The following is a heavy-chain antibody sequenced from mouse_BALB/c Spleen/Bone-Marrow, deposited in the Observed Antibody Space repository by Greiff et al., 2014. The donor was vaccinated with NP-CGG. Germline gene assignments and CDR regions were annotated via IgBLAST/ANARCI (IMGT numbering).Heavy chain of an antibody. V-gene: IGHV1-39*01. J-gene: IGHJ3*01. Sequence: EVQLQESGPELEKPGASVKISCKASGYSFTGYNMNWVKQSNGKSLEWIGNIDPSYGGTSYNQKFKGKATLTVDKSSSTAYMQLKSLTSEYSAVYYCARMDYYGHWGQGTLVTVSA. D-gene: IGHD1-2*01. CDR1: GYSFTGYN. CDR2: IDPSYGGT. CDR3: ARMDYYGH.